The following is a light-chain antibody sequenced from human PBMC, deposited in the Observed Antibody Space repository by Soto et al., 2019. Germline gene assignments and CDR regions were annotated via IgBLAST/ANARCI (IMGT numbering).Light chain of an antibody. V-gene: IGKV1-39*01. CDR3: QQSLTTPLT. CDR2: AAS. J-gene: IGKJ4*01. CDR1: HRIRIY. Sequence: DIQMTQSPSSLTAAVGDRVTITCRASHRIRIYLNWYQQKPGKAPKLLIYAASSLQSGVPSRFGGSGSGTDFNLTISSLQREDLATYYCQQSLTTPLTFGGGTKVEIK.